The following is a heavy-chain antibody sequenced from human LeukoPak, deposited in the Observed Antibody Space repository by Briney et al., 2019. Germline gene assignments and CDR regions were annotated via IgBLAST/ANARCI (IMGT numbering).Heavy chain of an antibody. V-gene: IGHV3-33*01. CDR3: ARDRAMVVGSSWYYDY. D-gene: IGHD5-18*01. CDR1: GFTFSSYG. Sequence: GGSLRLSCAASGFTFSSYGMHWVRQAPGKGLEWVSLIWYDGSNKYYADSVKGRFTISRDISKNTLNLQMNSLRAEDTALYYCARDRAMVVGSSWYYDYWGQGTLVTVSS. CDR2: IWYDGSNK. J-gene: IGHJ4*02.